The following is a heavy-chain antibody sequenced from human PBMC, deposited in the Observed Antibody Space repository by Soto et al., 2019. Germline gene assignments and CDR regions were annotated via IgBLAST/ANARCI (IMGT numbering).Heavy chain of an antibody. V-gene: IGHV3-30-3*01. Sequence: QVQLVESGGGVVQPGRSLRLSCAASGFTFSSYAMHWVRQAPGKGLEWVAVISYDGSNKYYADSVKGRFTISRDNSKNPLYLQMNRLRAADTAVYYCARDRDCYGYGSIDYWGQGTLVTVSS. CDR1: GFTFSSYA. D-gene: IGHD5-18*01. CDR3: ARDRDCYGYGSIDY. J-gene: IGHJ4*02. CDR2: ISYDGSNK.